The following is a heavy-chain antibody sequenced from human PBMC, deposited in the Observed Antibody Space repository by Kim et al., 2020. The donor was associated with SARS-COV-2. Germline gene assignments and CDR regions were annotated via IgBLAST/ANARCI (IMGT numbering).Heavy chain of an antibody. Sequence: SETLSLTCTVSGGSISSYYWSWIRQPPGKGLEWIWYIYYIGSTNYNPSLKSRFTISVDTSKKQFSLKLSSVTAADTAVYSCARPQRTAMATAFDIWGQGTMVTVSS. CDR2: IYYIGST. CDR3: ARPQRTAMATAFDI. J-gene: IGHJ3*02. D-gene: IGHD5-18*01. CDR1: GGSISSYY. V-gene: IGHV4-59*08.